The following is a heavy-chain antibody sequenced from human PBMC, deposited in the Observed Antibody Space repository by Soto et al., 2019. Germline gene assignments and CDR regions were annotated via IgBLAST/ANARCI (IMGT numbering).Heavy chain of an antibody. J-gene: IGHJ2*01. CDR2: IYYSGST. CDR1: GGSISSYY. D-gene: IGHD1-1*01. CDR3: ARWNVYNWYFDL. Sequence: QVQLQESGPGLVKPSETLSLTCTVSGGSISSYYWSWIRQPPGKGLEWIGYIYYSGSTNYNPSLKRRVTISVDTSKNQFSLKLSSVTAAATAVYYCARWNVYNWYFDLWGRGTLVTVSS. V-gene: IGHV4-59*08.